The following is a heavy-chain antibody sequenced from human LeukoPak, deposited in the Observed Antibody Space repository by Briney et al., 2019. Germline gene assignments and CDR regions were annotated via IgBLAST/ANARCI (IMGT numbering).Heavy chain of an antibody. V-gene: IGHV3-53*01. CDR2: IYSGGDT. CDR1: GFTVSSNY. D-gene: IGHD3-10*01. J-gene: IGHJ4*02. Sequence: GGSLRLSCAASGFTVSSNYMTWVRQAPGKGLEWVSVIYSGGDTFYADSVKGRFTISRDNSKNTLYLQMNSLRAEDTAVYYCAKDSQSYGSGSYYPFDYWGQGTLVTVSS. CDR3: AKDSQSYGSGSYYPFDY.